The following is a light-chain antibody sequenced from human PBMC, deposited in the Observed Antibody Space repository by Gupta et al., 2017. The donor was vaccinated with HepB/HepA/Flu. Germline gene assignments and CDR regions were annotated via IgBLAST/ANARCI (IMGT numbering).Light chain of an antibody. CDR3: HQYCSSPWR. Sequence: IVLTQSPGTLSLSPGERATLSCRASQSLSSTYLAWYQQKPGQAPRLLIYGASTRATGIPDRFSGSGSETDFTLTINRLDPEDFAVYFCHQYCSSPWRFGQGTQLEVK. CDR1: QSLSSTY. V-gene: IGKV3-20*01. J-gene: IGKJ1*01. CDR2: GAS.